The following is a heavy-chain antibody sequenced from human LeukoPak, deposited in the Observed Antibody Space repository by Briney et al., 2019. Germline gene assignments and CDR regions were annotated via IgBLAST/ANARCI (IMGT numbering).Heavy chain of an antibody. D-gene: IGHD3-3*01. CDR3: ARDRYDFWSGYYTYNWFDP. V-gene: IGHV4-4*07. Sequence: PSETLSLTCTVSGGSISSYYWSWIRQPAGKGLEWIGRIYTSGSTNYNPSLKSRVTMSVDTSKNQFSLKLSSVTAADTAVYYCARDRYDFWSGYYTYNWFDPWGQGTLVTVSS. CDR2: IYTSGST. CDR1: GGSISSYY. J-gene: IGHJ5*02.